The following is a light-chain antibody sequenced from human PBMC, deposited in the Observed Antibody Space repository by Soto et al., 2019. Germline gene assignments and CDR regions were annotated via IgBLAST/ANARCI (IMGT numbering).Light chain of an antibody. J-gene: IGLJ3*02. CDR3: QSYDSSLSGSV. CDR2: DNN. V-gene: IGLV1-40*01. Sequence: QSVLTQPPSVSGAPGQRVTISCTGSSSNIGAGYDVHWYQQLPGTAPKLLIYDNNNRPSGVPDRFSASKSGTSASLAITGLLAEDEADYYCQSYDSSLSGSVFGGGTKLTVL. CDR1: SSNIGAGYD.